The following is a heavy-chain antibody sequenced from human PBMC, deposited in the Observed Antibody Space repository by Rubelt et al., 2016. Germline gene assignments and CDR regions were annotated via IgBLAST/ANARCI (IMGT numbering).Heavy chain of an antibody. CDR3: ARDSRVSFDY. V-gene: IGHV1-2*06. Sequence: TFTSYGITWVRQAPGQGLEWMGRIDPKSGGTSYAQKFQGRVTMTRDTSISTAHMELNRLTSDDTAVYYCARDSRVSFDYWGQGTLVTVSS. J-gene: IGHJ4*02. CDR1: TFTSYG. D-gene: IGHD2-21*01. CDR2: IDPKSGGT.